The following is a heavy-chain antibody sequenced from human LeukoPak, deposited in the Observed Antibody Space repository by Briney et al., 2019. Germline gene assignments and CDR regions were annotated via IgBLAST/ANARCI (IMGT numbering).Heavy chain of an antibody. J-gene: IGHJ3*02. V-gene: IGHV3-23*01. CDR3: ARDPNGNYVGAFEM. CDR1: GFSFSSFA. D-gene: IGHD4-17*01. CDR2: ILSGGDVF. Sequence: GGSLRLSCAASGFSFSSFAMMGVRQAPGMGLELISAILSGGDVFFYGDSVRGRFNISRDDSTNTLFLQMNNLRADDSAVYYCARDPNGNYVGAFEMWGPGTTVTVSS.